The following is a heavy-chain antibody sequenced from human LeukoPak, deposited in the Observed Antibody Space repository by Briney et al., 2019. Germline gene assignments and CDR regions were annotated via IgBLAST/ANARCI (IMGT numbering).Heavy chain of an antibody. CDR2: ISEISTYI. D-gene: IGHD2-2*03. Sequence: GGSLRLSCAASGCSISDSCMESVRQAPGTGLEWVSPISEISTYIYHADSVKGRFTISRDNARNSVYLQMDSLKVEDTAVYYCARAMSCGARLDPWDFHYWGQGTPVTVSS. CDR3: ARAMSCGARLDPWDFHY. CDR1: GCSISDSC. J-gene: IGHJ4*02. V-gene: IGHV3-21*01.